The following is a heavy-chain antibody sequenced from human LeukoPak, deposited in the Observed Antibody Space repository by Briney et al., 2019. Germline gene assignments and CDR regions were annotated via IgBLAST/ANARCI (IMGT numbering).Heavy chain of an antibody. CDR2: IYTSGST. CDR3: ARDQGSGSYPYYYYYMDV. Sequence: ASETLSLTCTVSGGSISSYYWSWIRQPAGKGLEWIGRIYTSGSTNYNPSLKSRVTMSVDTSKNQFSLKLSSVTAADTAVYYCARDQGSGSYPYYYYYMDVWGKGTTVTVSS. D-gene: IGHD1-26*01. CDR1: GGSISSYY. V-gene: IGHV4-4*07. J-gene: IGHJ6*03.